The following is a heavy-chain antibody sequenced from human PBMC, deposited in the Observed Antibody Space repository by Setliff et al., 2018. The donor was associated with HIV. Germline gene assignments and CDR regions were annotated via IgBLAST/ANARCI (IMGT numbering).Heavy chain of an antibody. J-gene: IGHJ4*02. V-gene: IGHV3-11*05. CDR3: ARVNSGGYNYKSFFDY. D-gene: IGHD5-12*01. CDR1: GFTFSDYY. Sequence: GGSLRLSCTASGFTFSDYYMSWIRQAPGKGLEWVSYISSSSTYTNYLDSVKGRFTISRDNAKNSLYLQMNSLRAEDTAVYYCARVNSGGYNYKSFFDYWGQGALVTSP. CDR2: ISSSSTYT.